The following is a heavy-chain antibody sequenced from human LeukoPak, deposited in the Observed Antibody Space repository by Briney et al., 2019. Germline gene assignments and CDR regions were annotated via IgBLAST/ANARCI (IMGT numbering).Heavy chain of an antibody. CDR1: GGSISSYY. D-gene: IGHD4-17*01. V-gene: IGHV4-59*12. Sequence: SETLSLTCTVSGGSISSYYWSWVRQPPGKGLEWIGFVYYTGSTNYSPSLKSRVTISVDTSKNQISLRLSSVTAADTAVYYCARVGHPTQRRVLSAVTIPTAGAFDIWGQGTLVTVSS. J-gene: IGHJ3*02. CDR2: VYYTGST. CDR3: ARVGHPTQRRVLSAVTIPTAGAFDI.